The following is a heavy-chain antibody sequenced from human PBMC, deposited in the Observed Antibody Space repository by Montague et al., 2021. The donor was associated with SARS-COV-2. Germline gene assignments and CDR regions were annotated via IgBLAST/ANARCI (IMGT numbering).Heavy chain of an antibody. D-gene: IGHD3-10*01. J-gene: IGHJ6*02. CDR3: ARDFYGSGSSYYYYGMDV. CDR1: GFTFSSYW. CDR2: IKQDGSEK. Sequence: SLRLSCAASGFTFSSYWMSWVRQAPGEGLEWVANIKQDGSEKYYVDSVKGRFTISRDNAKNSLYLQMNSLRAEDTAVYYCARDFYGSGSSYYYYGMDVWGQGTTVTVSS. V-gene: IGHV3-7*01.